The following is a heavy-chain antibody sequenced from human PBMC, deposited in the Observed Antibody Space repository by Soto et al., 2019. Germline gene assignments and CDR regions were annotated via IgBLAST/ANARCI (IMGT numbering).Heavy chain of an antibody. CDR3: TRVDQGKCSGYSCYRWFDP. CDR2: VFHSGST. V-gene: IGHV4-4*02. D-gene: IGHD3-22*01. Sequence: SETLSLTCAVSGVPMTNTNWWSWVRQPPGKGLEWIGEVFHSGSTNYNPSLKSRVTISVDKSKNQFSLNLTSVTAADTAVYHCTRVDQGKCSGYSCYRWFDPWGQGTLVTVSS. J-gene: IGHJ5*02. CDR1: GVPMTNTNW.